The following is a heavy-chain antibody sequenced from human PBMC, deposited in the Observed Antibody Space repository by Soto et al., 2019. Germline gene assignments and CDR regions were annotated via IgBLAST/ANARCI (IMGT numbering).Heavy chain of an antibody. CDR2: IYYSGST. V-gene: IGHV4-59*08. D-gene: IGHD7-27*01. Sequence: PSETLSLTCAVYGVSFSGYYWSWIRQPPGKGLEWIGYIYYSGSTNYNPSLKSRVTISVDTSKNQFSLKLSSVTAADTAVYYCARRWGRTFDYWGQGTLVTVSS. CDR3: ARRWGRTFDY. J-gene: IGHJ4*02. CDR1: GVSFSGYY.